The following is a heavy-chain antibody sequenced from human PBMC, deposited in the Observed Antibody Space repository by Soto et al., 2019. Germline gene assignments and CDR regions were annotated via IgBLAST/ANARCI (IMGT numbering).Heavy chain of an antibody. V-gene: IGHV1-18*01. Sequence: ASVKVSCKTSGYTFTSYGISWVRQAPGQGFEWMGWITANNVNTNYAQKFQGRVTMTTDTSTATAYMELRSLRSGDTAVYYCARDMGGYYFEPNDYWGQGTLVTVSS. D-gene: IGHD3-22*01. CDR3: ARDMGGYYFEPNDY. J-gene: IGHJ4*02. CDR2: ITANNVNT. CDR1: GYTFTSYG.